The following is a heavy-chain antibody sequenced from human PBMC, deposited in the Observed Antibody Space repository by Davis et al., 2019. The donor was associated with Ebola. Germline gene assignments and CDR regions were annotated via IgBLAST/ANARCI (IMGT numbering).Heavy chain of an antibody. V-gene: IGHV4-39*01. CDR3: ARQERGYYHDSSGYYLDY. J-gene: IGHJ4*02. D-gene: IGHD3-22*01. CDR2: IYYSGST. CDR1: GGSISSSSYY. Sequence: SETLSLTCTVSGGSISSSSYYWGWIRQPPGKGLEWIGSIYYSGSTYYNPSLKSRVTISVDTSKNQFSLKLSSVTAADTAVYYCARQERGYYHDSSGYYLDYWGQGTLVTVSS.